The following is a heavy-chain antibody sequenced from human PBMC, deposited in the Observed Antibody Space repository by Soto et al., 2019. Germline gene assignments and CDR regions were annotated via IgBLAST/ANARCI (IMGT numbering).Heavy chain of an antibody. CDR3: ARESNAHFDY. V-gene: IGHV3-7*01. J-gene: IGHJ4*02. Sequence: EVQLVESGGGLVQPGGSLRLSCAVSGFTFSSYWMSWVRQAPGRGLEWVATIAHDGSEKFYVDSVKGRLTISRDNTKNSLYLQMNSLRAEDTAVYYCARESNAHFDYWGQGTMVTVSS. D-gene: IGHD7-27*01. CDR1: GFTFSSYW. CDR2: IAHDGSEK.